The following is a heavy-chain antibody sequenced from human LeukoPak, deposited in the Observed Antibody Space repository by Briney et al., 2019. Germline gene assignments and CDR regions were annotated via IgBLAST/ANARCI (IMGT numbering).Heavy chain of an antibody. V-gene: IGHV3-23*01. CDR3: ARVTYGSGTYGAFDY. CDR1: GGSISTNSYS. J-gene: IGHJ4*02. D-gene: IGHD3-10*01. Sequence: PSSETLSLTCIVSGGSISTNSYSWGWLRQPPGKGLEWVSTISGSGNNTYYGDSVKGRLTISRDNSKNKLYLQMKSLRAEDTAVYYCARVTYGSGTYGAFDYWGQGTLVTVSS. CDR2: ISGSGNNT.